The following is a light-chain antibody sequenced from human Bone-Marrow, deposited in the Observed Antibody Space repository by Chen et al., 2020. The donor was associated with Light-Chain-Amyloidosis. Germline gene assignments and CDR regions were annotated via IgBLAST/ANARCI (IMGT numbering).Light chain of an antibody. Sequence: SYVLTQPSSVSVAPGQTATIACGGHNIGSTSVHWYQQTPGQAPLLVVYDDSDRPSAIPEGLSGSNSGNTATLTVSRVEAGDEADYYCQVWDRSSDRPVFGGGTGLTVL. CDR2: DDS. CDR3: QVWDRSSDRPV. CDR1: NIGSTS. V-gene: IGLV3-21*02. J-gene: IGLJ3*02.